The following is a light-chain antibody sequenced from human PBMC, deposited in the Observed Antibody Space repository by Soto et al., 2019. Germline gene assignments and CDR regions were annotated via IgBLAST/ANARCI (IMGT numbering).Light chain of an antibody. CDR1: SSNIGSNT. V-gene: IGLV1-44*01. J-gene: IGLJ1*01. Sequence: QSVLTQPPSASGTPGQRVTISCSGSSSNIGSNTVNWYQQLPGTAPKLLIYNNNQRPSGVPDRFSGSKSGTSASLAISGRQSEDEADDYCAAWDDSLNGLVFGTGTKLTVL. CDR2: NNN. CDR3: AAWDDSLNGLV.